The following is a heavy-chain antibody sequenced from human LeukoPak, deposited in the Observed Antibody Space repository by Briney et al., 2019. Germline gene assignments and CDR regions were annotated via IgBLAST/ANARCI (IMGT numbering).Heavy chain of an antibody. CDR2: ISYDGSNK. CDR3: AKGPVSGSRSPLDY. D-gene: IGHD1-26*01. J-gene: IGHJ4*02. Sequence: GKSLRLPCAASGFTFFSYSMHWVRQAPGKGLEWVAVISYDGSNKYYADSVKGRFTISRDNSKNTLYLEMISLRIEDTAVYYCAKGPVSGSRSPLDYWGQGTLVTVSS. V-gene: IGHV3-30*18. CDR1: GFTFFSYS.